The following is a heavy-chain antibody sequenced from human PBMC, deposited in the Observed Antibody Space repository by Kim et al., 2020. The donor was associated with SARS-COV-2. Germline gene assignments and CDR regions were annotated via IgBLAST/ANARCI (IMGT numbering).Heavy chain of an antibody. Sequence: GGSLRLSCAASGFTFDDYTMHWVRQAPGKGLEWVSLISWDGGSTYYADSVKGRFTISRDNSKNSLYLQMNSLRTEDTALYYCAKDISFTGSGYDGGFDYWGQGTLVNVSS. CDR1: GFTFDDYT. D-gene: IGHD5-12*01. CDR2: ISWDGGST. J-gene: IGHJ4*02. V-gene: IGHV3-43*01. CDR3: AKDISFTGSGYDGGFDY.